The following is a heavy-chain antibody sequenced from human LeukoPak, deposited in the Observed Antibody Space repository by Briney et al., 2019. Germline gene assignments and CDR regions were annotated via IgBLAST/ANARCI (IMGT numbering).Heavy chain of an antibody. CDR1: GFTFSSYS. J-gene: IGHJ4*02. D-gene: IGHD2/OR15-2a*01. Sequence: GGSLRLSCAASGFTFSSYSMNWVRQAPGKGLEWVSYISSSSSTIYYADSVKGRFTISRDNAKNSLYLQMNSLRAEDTAVYYCARDFSYWGQGTLVTVSS. CDR2: ISSSSSTI. CDR3: ARDFSY. V-gene: IGHV3-48*01.